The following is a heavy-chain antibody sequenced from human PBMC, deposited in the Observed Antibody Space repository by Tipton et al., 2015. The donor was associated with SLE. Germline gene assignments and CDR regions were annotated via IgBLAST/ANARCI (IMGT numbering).Heavy chain of an antibody. CDR2: ISGSGGST. CDR3: AKDQVTIFGVVILGYGMDV. Sequence: GSLRLSCAASGFTFSSYAMSWVRQAPGKGLEWVSAISGSGGSTYYADSVKGRFTISRDNSKNTLYLQMNSLRAEDTAVYYCAKDQVTIFGVVILGYGMDVWGQGTTVTVSS. J-gene: IGHJ6*02. D-gene: IGHD3-3*01. V-gene: IGHV3-23*01. CDR1: GFTFSSYA.